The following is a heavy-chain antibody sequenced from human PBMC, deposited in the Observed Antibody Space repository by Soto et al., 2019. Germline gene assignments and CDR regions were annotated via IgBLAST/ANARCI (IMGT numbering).Heavy chain of an antibody. V-gene: IGHV3-30-3*01. D-gene: IGHD6-6*01. CDR2: ISYDGSNK. CDR1: GFTFSSYA. Sequence: QVQLVESGGGVVQPGRSLRLSCAASGFTFSSYAMHWVRQAPGKGLEWVAVISYDGSNKYYADSVKGRFTISRDNSKNTLYLQMNSLRAEDTAVYYCARDGIAARDIDRIYWGQGTLVTVSS. CDR3: ARDGIAARDIDRIY. J-gene: IGHJ4*02.